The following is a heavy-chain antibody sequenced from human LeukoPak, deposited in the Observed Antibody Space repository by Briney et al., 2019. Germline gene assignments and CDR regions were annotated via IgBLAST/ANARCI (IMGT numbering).Heavy chain of an antibody. Sequence: GASVKVSFKASGYTFTIYYMHWVRQAPGQGLEWMGIINPSGGSTSYAQKFQGRVTMTRDTSTSTVYMELSSLRSEETAVYYCARDVRIAAAGTDFDYWGQGTLVTVSS. CDR1: GYTFTIYY. CDR2: INPSGGST. D-gene: IGHD6-13*01. J-gene: IGHJ4*02. V-gene: IGHV1-46*01. CDR3: ARDVRIAAAGTDFDY.